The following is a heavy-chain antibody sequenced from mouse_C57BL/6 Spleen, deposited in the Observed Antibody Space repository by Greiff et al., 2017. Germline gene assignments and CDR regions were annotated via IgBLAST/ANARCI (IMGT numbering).Heavy chain of an antibody. J-gene: IGHJ2*01. Sequence: VHLVESGPELVKPGASVKISCKASGYAFSSSWMNWVKQRPGKGLEWIGRIYPGVGDPTYNGKFKVKATRTADTTASTAYRQLSSLTSEDSAVYVCARWGDGSRGFDCWGQGTTLTVSS. V-gene: IGHV1-82*01. D-gene: IGHD1-1*01. CDR3: ARWGDGSRGFDC. CDR2: IYPGVGDP. CDR1: GYAFSSSW.